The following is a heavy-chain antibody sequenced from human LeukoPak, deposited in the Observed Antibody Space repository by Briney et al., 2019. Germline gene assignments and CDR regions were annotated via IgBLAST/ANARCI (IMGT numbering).Heavy chain of an antibody. D-gene: IGHD2-15*01. Sequence: GGSLRLSCAASGFTFSSYAMSWVRQAPGKGLEWVSAISGSGGSTHYADSVKGRFTISRDNSKNTLYLQMNSLRAEDTAVYYCAKPRYCSGGSCYGYFDYWGQGTLVTVSS. CDR3: AKPRYCSGGSCYGYFDY. V-gene: IGHV3-23*01. CDR2: ISGSGGST. CDR1: GFTFSSYA. J-gene: IGHJ4*02.